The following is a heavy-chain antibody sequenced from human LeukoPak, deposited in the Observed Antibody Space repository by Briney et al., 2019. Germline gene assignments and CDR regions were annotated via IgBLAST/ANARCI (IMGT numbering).Heavy chain of an antibody. J-gene: IGHJ4*02. CDR2: INHSGST. V-gene: IGHV4-34*01. D-gene: IGHD6-6*01. CDR3: AVPRIAARILDY. Sequence: SETLSPTCAVYGGSFSGYYWSWIRQPPGKGLEWIGEINHSGSTNYNPSLKSRVTISVDTSKNQFSLKLSSVTAADTAVYYCAVPRIAARILDYWGQGTLVTVSS. CDR1: GGSFSGYY.